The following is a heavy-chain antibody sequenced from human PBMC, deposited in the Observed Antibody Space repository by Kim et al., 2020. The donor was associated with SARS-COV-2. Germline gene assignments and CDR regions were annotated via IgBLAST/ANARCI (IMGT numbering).Heavy chain of an antibody. Sequence: SETLSLTCTVSGGSISSGGYYWSWIRQHPGKGREGIRYSYYSGSTYYNSALESRVTISVDTSKNQFSLKLSPVTAADTAVYYCARGHRTIFGVVDYMDVWGQGTTVTVSS. D-gene: IGHD3-3*01. J-gene: IGHJ6*02. CDR3: ARGHRTIFGVVDYMDV. V-gene: IGHV4-31*03. CDR2: SYYSGST. CDR1: GGSISSGGYY.